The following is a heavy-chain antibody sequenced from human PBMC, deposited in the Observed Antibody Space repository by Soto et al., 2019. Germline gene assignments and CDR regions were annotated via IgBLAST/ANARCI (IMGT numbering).Heavy chain of an antibody. Sequence: SETLSLTCTVSGGSISSYYWSWIRQPPGKGLEWIGYIYYSGSTNYNPSLKSRLTISVDTSKNQFSLKLTSVTAADTAVYYCARSDHYYYDSSGYWDYWGQGTLVTVSS. CDR2: IYYSGST. D-gene: IGHD3-22*01. V-gene: IGHV4-59*08. J-gene: IGHJ4*02. CDR3: ARSDHYYYDSSGYWDY. CDR1: GGSISSYY.